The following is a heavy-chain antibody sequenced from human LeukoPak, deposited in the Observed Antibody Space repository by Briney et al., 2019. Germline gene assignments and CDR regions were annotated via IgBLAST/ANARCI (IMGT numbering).Heavy chain of an antibody. CDR1: GFPLSSYS. CDR2: ISSSGTYE. J-gene: IGHJ3*02. CDR3: ARDITVTAFDI. Sequence: PGGSLRLSCAASGFPLSSYSMNWVRQAPGKGLEWVSSISSSGTYEYYADSVKGRFTISRDNAKNSLYLQMNSLRAEDTAVYYCARDITVTAFDIWGQGTMVTVSS. V-gene: IGHV3-21*01. D-gene: IGHD4-17*01.